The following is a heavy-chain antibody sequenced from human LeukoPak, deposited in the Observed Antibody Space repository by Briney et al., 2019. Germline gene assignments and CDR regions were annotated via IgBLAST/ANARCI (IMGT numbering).Heavy chain of an antibody. J-gene: IGHJ4*02. CDR3: ARAPGVMTAFDY. Sequence: PSETLSLTCTVSGASISPNYWSWIRQFPGKGLEWIGFIYSDGRTEYSPSLKSRVTISVDTSKNQFSLKLSSVTAADTAVYYCARAPGVMTAFDYWGQGTLVTVSS. CDR1: GASISPNY. V-gene: IGHV4-59*01. D-gene: IGHD2-21*02. CDR2: IYSDGRT.